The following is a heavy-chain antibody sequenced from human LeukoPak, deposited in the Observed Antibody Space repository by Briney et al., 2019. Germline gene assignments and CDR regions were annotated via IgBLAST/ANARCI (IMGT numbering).Heavy chain of an antibody. J-gene: IGHJ3*02. CDR3: ARSNPTGAFDI. CDR2: IYYSGST. D-gene: IGHD1-14*01. V-gene: IGHV4-59*01. Sequence: PSETVSLTCTVSGGSISSYYWSWIRQPPGKGLEWIGYIYYSGSTNYNPSLKSRVTISVDTSKNQFSLKLSSVTAADTAVYYCARSNPTGAFDIWGQGTMVTVSS. CDR1: GGSISSYY.